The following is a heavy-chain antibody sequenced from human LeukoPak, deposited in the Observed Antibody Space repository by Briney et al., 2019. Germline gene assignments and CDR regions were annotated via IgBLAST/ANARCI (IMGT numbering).Heavy chain of an antibody. D-gene: IGHD3-10*01. Sequence: ASVKVSCKASGYTFTGYFIHWVRQAPGQGLEWMGWINPNSGGTNYAQKFQGRVTMTRDTSISTAYMELSRLRSDDTAVYYCARDGGFGELFSYMDVWGKGTTVTVSS. CDR2: INPNSGGT. V-gene: IGHV1-2*02. CDR1: GYTFTGYF. J-gene: IGHJ6*03. CDR3: ARDGGFGELFSYMDV.